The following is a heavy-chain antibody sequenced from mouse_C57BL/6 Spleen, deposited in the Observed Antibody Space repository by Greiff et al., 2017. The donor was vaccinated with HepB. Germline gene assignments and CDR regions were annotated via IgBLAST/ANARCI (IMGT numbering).Heavy chain of an antibody. V-gene: IGHV1-61*01. CDR1: GYTFTSYW. J-gene: IGHJ2*01. CDR3: ARTLYYGSSYYYFDY. CDR2: IYPSDSET. Sequence: QVQLQQPGAELVRPGSSVKLSCKASGYTFTSYWMDWVKQRPGQGLEWIGNIYPSDSETHYNQKFKDKATLTVDKSSSTAYMQLSSLTSEDSAVYYCARTLYYGSSYYYFDYWGQGTTLTVSS. D-gene: IGHD1-1*01.